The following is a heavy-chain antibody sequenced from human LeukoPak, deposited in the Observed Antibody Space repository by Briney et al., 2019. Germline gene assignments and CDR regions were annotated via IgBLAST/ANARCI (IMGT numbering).Heavy chain of an antibody. V-gene: IGHV3-23*01. CDR3: AKGRYYYYMDV. J-gene: IGHJ6*03. CDR2: ISGSGGTT. Sequence: TGGSLRLSCATSGFTFSNHDMNWVRQAPGKGLEWVSAISGSGGTTYYADSVKGRFTISRDNSKNTLYLQMNSLRAEDTAIYYCAKGRYYYYMDVWGKGTTVTISS. CDR1: GFTFSNHD.